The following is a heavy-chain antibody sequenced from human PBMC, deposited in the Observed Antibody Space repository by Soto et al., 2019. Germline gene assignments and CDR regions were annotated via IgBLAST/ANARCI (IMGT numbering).Heavy chain of an antibody. CDR2: IIPIFGTA. V-gene: IGHV1-69*13. CDR1: GGTFSSYA. D-gene: IGHD6-19*01. CDR3: ARGYSSGWPYYGMDV. J-gene: IGHJ6*02. Sequence: EASVKVSCKASGGTFSSYAISWVRQAPGQGLEWMGGIIPIFGTANYAQKFQGRVTITADESTSTAYMELSSLRSEDTAVYYCARGYSSGWPYYGMDVWGQGTTVTVSS.